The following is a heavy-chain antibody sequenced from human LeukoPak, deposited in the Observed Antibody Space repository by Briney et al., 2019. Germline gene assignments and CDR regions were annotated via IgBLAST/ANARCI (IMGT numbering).Heavy chain of an antibody. V-gene: IGHV1-2*02. Sequence: EASVKVSCKASGYTFTDYYMHWVRQAPGQGLEWMGWINPKSGGTNSAQKFQGRVTMTRDTSISTAYTEVSRLRSDDTAVYYCATYYYDSSGYYFDYWGQGTLVTVSS. CDR3: ATYYYDSSGYYFDY. CDR2: INPKSGGT. D-gene: IGHD3-22*01. CDR1: GYTFTDYY. J-gene: IGHJ4*02.